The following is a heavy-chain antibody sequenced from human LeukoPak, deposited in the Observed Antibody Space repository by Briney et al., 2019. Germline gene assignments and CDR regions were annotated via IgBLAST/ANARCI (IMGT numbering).Heavy chain of an antibody. Sequence: SETLSLTCTVSGYPISSGYYWGWIRQPPGKGLEWIGSIYHSGSTYYNPSLKSRVTISVDTSKNQFSLKLSSVTAADTAVYYCARDFTGEYYYDSSGYSSWGQGTLVTVSS. V-gene: IGHV4-38-2*02. CDR2: IYHSGST. CDR3: ARDFTGEYYYDSSGYSS. CDR1: GYPISSGYY. J-gene: IGHJ4*02. D-gene: IGHD3-22*01.